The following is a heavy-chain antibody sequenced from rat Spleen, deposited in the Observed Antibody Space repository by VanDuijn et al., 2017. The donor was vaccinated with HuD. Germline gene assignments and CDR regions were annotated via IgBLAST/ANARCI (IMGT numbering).Heavy chain of an antibody. D-gene: IGHD4-1*01. J-gene: IGHJ2*01. Sequence: EVQLVESDGGLVQPGRSLKLSCVASGFTFNDCYMAWVRQAPTKGLEWVATISYDGSSTYYRDSVKGRFPISRDNAKNTLYLQMDSLRSEDTATYYCARETGYNSYFDYWGQGVLVTVTS. CDR2: ISYDGSST. CDR1: GFTFNDCY. CDR3: ARETGYNSYFDY. V-gene: IGHV5-29*01.